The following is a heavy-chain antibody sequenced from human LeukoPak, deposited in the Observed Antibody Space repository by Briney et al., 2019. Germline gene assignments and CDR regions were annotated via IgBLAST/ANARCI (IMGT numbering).Heavy chain of an antibody. CDR2: ITSSSSYI. CDR3: AKGRPKNGASPFDS. V-gene: IGHV3-21*06. J-gene: IGHJ4*02. CDR1: GFTFSSYN. D-gene: IGHD3-10*01. Sequence: PGGSLRLSCAASGFTFSSYNMNWVRQAPGKGPEWVSSITSSSSYIYYADSVKGRFTISRDNAKNSLYLQMDSQRVEDTAVYFCAKGRPKNGASPFDSWGQGTLVTVSS.